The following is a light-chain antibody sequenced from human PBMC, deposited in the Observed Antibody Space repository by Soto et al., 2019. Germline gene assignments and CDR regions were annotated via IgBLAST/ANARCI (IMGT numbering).Light chain of an antibody. Sequence: EILMTQSPVTLSVSPGERATLSCRASQSVRSNLAWYQHKPGQAPSLLIYGAFTRATGIPARFSGTGSGTEFTLTISSLQSEDFALYYCQQYNDWPLTFGQGTKVDIK. CDR2: GAF. J-gene: IGKJ1*01. CDR3: QQYNDWPLT. CDR1: QSVRSN. V-gene: IGKV3-15*01.